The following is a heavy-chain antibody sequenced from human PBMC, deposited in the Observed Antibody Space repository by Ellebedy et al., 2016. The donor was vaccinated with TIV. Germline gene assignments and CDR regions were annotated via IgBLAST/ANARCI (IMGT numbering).Heavy chain of an antibody. V-gene: IGHV3-53*01. D-gene: IGHD3-22*01. CDR1: GFTVSSNY. Sequence: GESLKISCAASGFTVSSNYMSWLRQAPGRGLEWVSVIYSGGNTYYADSVKGRFTISRDNSKNTLYLQMNSLRAEDTAVYYCAKDDYYDSSGYFDYWGQGTLVTVSS. J-gene: IGHJ4*02. CDR3: AKDDYYDSSGYFDY. CDR2: IYSGGNT.